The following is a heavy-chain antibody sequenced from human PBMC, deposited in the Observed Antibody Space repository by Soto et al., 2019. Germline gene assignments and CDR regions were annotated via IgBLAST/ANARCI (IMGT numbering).Heavy chain of an antibody. Sequence: QVQLVQSGAEVKKPGASVKVSCKASGYTFTNFGITWVRQAPGQGLEWMGWMNADNVNTNYAQNFQGRVTRTTDTSTSTAYMELRSVRSDDTAVYYGARGGAPIDYWGQGTLVTVSS. CDR3: ARGGAPIDY. CDR1: GYTFTNFG. CDR2: MNADNVNT. V-gene: IGHV1-18*01. J-gene: IGHJ4*02. D-gene: IGHD3-16*01.